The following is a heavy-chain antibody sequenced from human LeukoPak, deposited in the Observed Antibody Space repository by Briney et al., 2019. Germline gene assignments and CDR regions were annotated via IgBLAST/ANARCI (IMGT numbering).Heavy chain of an antibody. D-gene: IGHD3-3*01. CDR1: GFTFSSYW. Sequence: GGSLRLSCAASGFTFSSYWMSWVRQAPGNGLEWVANIKQDGSEKYYVDSVKGRFTISRDNAKNSLYLQMNSLRAEDTAVYYCAGVLRFLEWLFLGGYFDYWGQGTLVTVSS. CDR3: AGVLRFLEWLFLGGYFDY. V-gene: IGHV3-7*01. CDR2: IKQDGSEK. J-gene: IGHJ4*02.